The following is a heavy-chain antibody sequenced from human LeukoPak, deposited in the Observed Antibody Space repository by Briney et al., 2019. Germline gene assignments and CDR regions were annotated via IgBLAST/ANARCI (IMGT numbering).Heavy chain of an antibody. CDR1: GYTLTSYY. J-gene: IGHJ4*02. CDR3: ARHRAYSSSSPFDY. Sequence: ASVKVSCKASGYTLTSYYMHWVRQAPGQGLEWMGWINPNSGGTNYAQKFQGRVTMTRDTSISTAYMELSRLRSDDTAVYYCARHRAYSSSSPFDYWGQGTLVTVSS. V-gene: IGHV1-2*02. CDR2: INPNSGGT. D-gene: IGHD6-6*01.